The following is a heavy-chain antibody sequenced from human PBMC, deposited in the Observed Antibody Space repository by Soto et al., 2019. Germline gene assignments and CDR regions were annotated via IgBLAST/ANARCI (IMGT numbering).Heavy chain of an antibody. CDR3: ARDLRGSSGNYGPAY. J-gene: IGHJ4*02. Sequence: GGSQRLSSAASGLPFRSSSMNWVRQAPGKGLEWVSYISSSSSAIYYTDSVKGRFTISRDNAKNSLYLQMNSLRAEDTAVYYCARDLRGSSGNYGPAYWGQGTLVTVSS. D-gene: IGHD1-26*01. CDR1: GLPFRSSS. CDR2: ISSSSSAI. V-gene: IGHV3-48*01.